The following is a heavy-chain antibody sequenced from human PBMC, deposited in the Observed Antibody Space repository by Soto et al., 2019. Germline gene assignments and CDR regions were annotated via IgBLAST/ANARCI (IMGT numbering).Heavy chain of an antibody. Sequence: VASVKVSCKASGYTFTGYYLHWVRQAPGQGPEWVGKIDPDSGDTDQSQKFQGRVTLTRDTAIDTAYMELTRLTLDDTATYYCAHMTTVTTFDSWGQGTLVTVSS. V-gene: IGHV1-2*02. CDR2: IDPDSGDT. CDR3: AHMTTVTTFDS. D-gene: IGHD4-17*01. CDR1: GYTFTGYY. J-gene: IGHJ4*02.